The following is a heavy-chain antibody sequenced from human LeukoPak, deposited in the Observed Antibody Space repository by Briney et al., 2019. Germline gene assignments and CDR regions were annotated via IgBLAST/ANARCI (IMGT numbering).Heavy chain of an antibody. CDR3: AREAYSGSYNYFDY. J-gene: IGHJ4*02. CDR2: IYSGGST. V-gene: IGHV3-66*01. Sequence: GGSLRLSCAASGFTVSSNYMSWVRQAPGKGLEWVSVIYSGGSTYYADSVKGRFTISRDNSKNTLYLQMNSLRAEDTAVYYCAREAYSGSYNYFDYWGQGTLVTVSS. D-gene: IGHD1-26*01. CDR1: GFTVSSNY.